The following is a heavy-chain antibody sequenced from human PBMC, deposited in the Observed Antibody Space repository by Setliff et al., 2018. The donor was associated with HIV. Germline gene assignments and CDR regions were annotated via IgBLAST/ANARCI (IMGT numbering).Heavy chain of an antibody. J-gene: IGHJ6*02. D-gene: IGHD6-13*01. Sequence: SVKVSCKASGGSFSSYAITWVRQAPGQRLEWMGGIIPIFGTANYAQKFQGRVTITADESTSTAYMELSSLTSEDTAVYYCAREQLGFGPPRGMDVWGQGTTVTVSS. CDR1: GGSFSSYA. V-gene: IGHV1-69*13. CDR2: IIPIFGTA. CDR3: AREQLGFGPPRGMDV.